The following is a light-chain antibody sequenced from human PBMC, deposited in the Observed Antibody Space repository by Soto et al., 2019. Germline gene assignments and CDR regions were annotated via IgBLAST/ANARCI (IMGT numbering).Light chain of an antibody. CDR1: SSDVGANNY. CDR2: EVS. CDR3: SSYTQFSTLV. J-gene: IGLJ3*02. V-gene: IGLV2-14*01. Sequence: QSALTQPASVSGSPGQSITISCTGTSSDVGANNYVSWYRQHPGKAPKLMIYEVSNRPSGISNRFSGSKSGNTASLTISGLQAEDEADYYCSSYTQFSTLVFGGGTQLTVL.